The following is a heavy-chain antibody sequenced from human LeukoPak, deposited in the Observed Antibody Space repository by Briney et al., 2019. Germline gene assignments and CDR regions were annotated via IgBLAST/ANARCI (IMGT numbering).Heavy chain of an antibody. V-gene: IGHV4-59*12. D-gene: IGHD3-10*01. CDR3: ARINYYGSGLDL. Sequence: PSETLSLTCTVSGGSITNYFWSWIRQPPGKGLEWIGFIYYNGSTNYNPSLESRVTISVDTSKSQFSLKLSSVTAADTAVYYCARINYYGSGLDLWGQGALVTVSS. J-gene: IGHJ5*02. CDR1: GGSITNYF. CDR2: IYYNGST.